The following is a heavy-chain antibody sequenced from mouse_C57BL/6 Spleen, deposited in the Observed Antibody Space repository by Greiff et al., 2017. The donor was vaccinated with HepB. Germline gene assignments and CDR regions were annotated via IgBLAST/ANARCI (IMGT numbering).Heavy chain of an antibody. CDR1: GYTFTGYW. CDR2: LLPGSGST. Sequence: QVHVKQSGAELMKPGASVKLSCKATGYTFTGYWIEWVKQRPGPGLEWIGYLLPGSGSTNYTVQFKVKATFTAVTSSNTAYMQLSSLTTEDSAIYYCARQITTVDFDYWGQGTTLTVSS. D-gene: IGHD1-1*01. CDR3: ARQITTVDFDY. J-gene: IGHJ2*01. V-gene: IGHV1-9*01.